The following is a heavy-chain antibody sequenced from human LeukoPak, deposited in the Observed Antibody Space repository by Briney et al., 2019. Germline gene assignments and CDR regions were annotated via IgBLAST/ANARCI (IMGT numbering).Heavy chain of an antibody. J-gene: IGHJ6*03. CDR2: IYSFNTT. V-gene: IGHV3-53*01. D-gene: IGHD3-10*01. CDR1: GFTVISNY. CDR3: ARGRGSGSYNNYYYIDV. Sequence: GGSRRLSCAASGFTVISNYMTWVRQAPRKGLEWVSVIYSFNTTYYADSVNGRFTIFRDTSKNTLHLQMDRLRAEDTAVYYCARGRGSGSYNNYYYIDVWGKGATVTVS.